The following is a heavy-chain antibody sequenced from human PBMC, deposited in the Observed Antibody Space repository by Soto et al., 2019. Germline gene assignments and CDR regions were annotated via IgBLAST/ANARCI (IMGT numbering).Heavy chain of an antibody. Sequence: ASVKVSCKASGHTFTSYAMHWVRQAPGQRLEWMGWINAGNGNTKYSQKFQGRVTITRDTSASTAYMELSSLRSEDTAVYYCARDVDCSSTSCLDYWGQGTLVTVSS. J-gene: IGHJ4*02. CDR3: ARDVDCSSTSCLDY. CDR1: GHTFTSYA. D-gene: IGHD2-2*01. V-gene: IGHV1-3*01. CDR2: INAGNGNT.